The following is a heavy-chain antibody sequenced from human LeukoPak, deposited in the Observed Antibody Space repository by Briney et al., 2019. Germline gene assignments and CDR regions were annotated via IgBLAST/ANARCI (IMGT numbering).Heavy chain of an antibody. D-gene: IGHD6-19*01. CDR3: ARQRIAVAGRSENYYYYYMDV. Sequence: GGSLRLSCAASGFTFSSYWMSWVRQAPGKGLEWVANIKQDGSEKYYVDSVKGRFTISRDNAKNSLYLQMNSLRAEDTAVYYCARQRIAVAGRSENYYYYYMDVWGKGTTVTISS. CDR1: GFTFSSYW. J-gene: IGHJ6*03. CDR2: IKQDGSEK. V-gene: IGHV3-7*01.